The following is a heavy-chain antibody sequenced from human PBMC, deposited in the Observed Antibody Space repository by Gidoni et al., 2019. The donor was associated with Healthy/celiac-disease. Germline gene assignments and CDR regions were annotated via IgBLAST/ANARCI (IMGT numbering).Heavy chain of an antibody. J-gene: IGHJ4*02. V-gene: IGHV3-23*04. CDR3: AKDGSKVEWLLLLDDWGPKYYFDY. CDR1: GFPFSSYA. CDR2: ISGSGGST. D-gene: IGHD3-22*01. Sequence: EVQLVESGGGLVQPGGSLRLSCAASGFPFSSYAMSWVRPAPGKGLEWCSAISGSGGSTYYADSVKGRFTISRDNSKNTLYLQMNSLRAEDTAVYYCAKDGSKVEWLLLLDDWGPKYYFDYWGQGTLVTVSS.